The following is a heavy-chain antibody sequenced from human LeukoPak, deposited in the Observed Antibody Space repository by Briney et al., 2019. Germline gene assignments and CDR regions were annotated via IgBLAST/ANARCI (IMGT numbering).Heavy chain of an antibody. CDR1: GLTVSSNY. Sequence: GGSLRLSCAASGLTVSSNYMNWVRQAPGKGLEWVSVIYSGGSTYYADSVKGRFTISRDNSKNTLYLQMNSLRAEDTAVYYCAKDWDAYCSGGSCQFLDYWGQGTLVTVSS. J-gene: IGHJ4*02. V-gene: IGHV3-66*01. D-gene: IGHD2-15*01. CDR2: IYSGGST. CDR3: AKDWDAYCSGGSCQFLDY.